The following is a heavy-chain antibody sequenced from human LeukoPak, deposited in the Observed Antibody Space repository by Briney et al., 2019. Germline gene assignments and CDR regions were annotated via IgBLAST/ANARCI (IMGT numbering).Heavy chain of an antibody. CDR2: MPHNRGT. CDR3: ASYYASGVSAYNYYGMDV. V-gene: IGHV4-38-2*01. J-gene: IGHJ6*04. Sequence: SETLSLTCAVSGYSISSGYYWGWIRQPPGKGLEWIGSMPHNRGTYYNPSLKSRVTISIDTSKNQSSLRLSSVTAADTAVYYCASYYASGVSAYNYYGMDVWGKGTTVTVSS. D-gene: IGHD3-10*01. CDR1: GYSISSGYY.